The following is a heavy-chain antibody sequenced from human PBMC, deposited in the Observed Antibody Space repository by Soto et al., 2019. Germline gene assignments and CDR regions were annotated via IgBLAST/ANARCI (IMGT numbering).Heavy chain of an antibody. J-gene: IGHJ4*02. CDR3: AKGIYDNSGYYYQN. CDR2: ISSSGGTP. Sequence: PGGSLRLSCAASGFTFRNYVMSWVRQAPGKGLEWVSSISSSGGTPYYRDSVEGRFTISRDNSKDTLYLQMHSLRAEDTAVYFCAKGIYDNSGYYYQNWGQGTLVTVSS. V-gene: IGHV3-23*01. D-gene: IGHD3-22*01. CDR1: GFTFRNYV.